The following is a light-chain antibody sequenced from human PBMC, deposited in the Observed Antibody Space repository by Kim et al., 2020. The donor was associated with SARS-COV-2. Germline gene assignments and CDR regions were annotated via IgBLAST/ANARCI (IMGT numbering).Light chain of an antibody. Sequence: SSELTQDPAVSVALGQTVRITCQGDSLRTYYASWYQQRPGQAPILVIYGKNNRPSGIPDRFSGSSSGNTASLTVTGAQAVDEADYYCSSRDNSGDHVLFGGGTQLTVL. V-gene: IGLV3-19*01. CDR3: SSRDNSGDHVL. CDR2: GKN. J-gene: IGLJ2*01. CDR1: SLRTYY.